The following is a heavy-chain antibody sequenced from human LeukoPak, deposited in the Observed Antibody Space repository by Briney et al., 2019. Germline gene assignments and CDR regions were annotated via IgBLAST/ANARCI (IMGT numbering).Heavy chain of an antibody. V-gene: IGHV1-69*13. CDR3: ARSPFPTHHNAYSYWDV. D-gene: IGHD1-1*01. CDR2: IIPIFGTT. Sequence: SVKVSCKASGGTFSSYAISWVRQAPGQGLEWMGGIIPIFGTTNYAQKFQGRVTITADESTSTAYMELSSLRSEDTAVYYCARSPFPTHHNAYSYWDVWGKGTTVTVSS. CDR1: GGTFSSYA. J-gene: IGHJ6*03.